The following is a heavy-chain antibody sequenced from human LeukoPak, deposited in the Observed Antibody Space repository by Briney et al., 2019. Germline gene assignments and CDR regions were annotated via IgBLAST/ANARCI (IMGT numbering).Heavy chain of an antibody. CDR1: GFTFSSYA. V-gene: IGHV3-23*01. Sequence: GGSLRLSCAASGFTFSSYAMSWVRQAPGKGLEWVSNISGSGGRSRTYYADSVKGRFTISRDNSKNTLYLQMNSLRAEDTAVYYCARLEDSGSYSDWGQGTLVTVSS. CDR3: ARLEDSGSYSD. J-gene: IGHJ4*02. CDR2: ISGSGGRSRT. D-gene: IGHD1-26*01.